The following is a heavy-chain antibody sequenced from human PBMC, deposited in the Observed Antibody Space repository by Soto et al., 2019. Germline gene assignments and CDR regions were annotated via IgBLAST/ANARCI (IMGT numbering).Heavy chain of an antibody. D-gene: IGHD3-22*01. V-gene: IGHV4-59*01. CDR2: IYYSGST. CDR1: GGPISNYY. J-gene: IGHJ5*02. CDR3: ARWTYDSRGYYPMYNWFDP. Sequence: SETLSLTCSVSGGPISNYYWNWIRQTPGKGLEWIGNIYYSGSTNYNPSLKSRVTISVDTSRNQFSLKLSSVTAADTAVYYCARWTYDSRGYYPMYNWFDPWGQGILVNVSS.